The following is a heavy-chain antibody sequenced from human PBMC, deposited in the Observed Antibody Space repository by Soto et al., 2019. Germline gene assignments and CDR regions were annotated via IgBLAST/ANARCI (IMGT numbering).Heavy chain of an antibody. Sequence: SETLSLTCAVYGGSFSDYYWIWIRQPPGKGLEWIGEINHRGSTNYNPSLKSRVTISVDTSKNQFSLNLSSVTAADTAVYFCAREGSPYSSIWYGHINSQRNKFDYWGQGTLVNVS. CDR1: GGSFSDYY. D-gene: IGHD6-13*01. CDR2: INHRGST. J-gene: IGHJ4*02. CDR3: AREGSPYSSIWYGHINSQRNKFDY. V-gene: IGHV4-34*01.